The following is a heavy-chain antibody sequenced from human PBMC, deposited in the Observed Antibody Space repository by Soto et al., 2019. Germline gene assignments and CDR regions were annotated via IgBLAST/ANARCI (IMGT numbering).Heavy chain of an antibody. J-gene: IGHJ4*02. CDR1: GLTLSTGW. CDR3: TSGAAF. CDR2: ISSDGRTT. V-gene: IGHV3-74*01. Sequence: EVPLVESGGGLVQPGGSLRISCAAPGLTLSTGWMHWVRQTPGKGLVWVSRISSDGRTTNYADSVGGRFTVSWDNARNPLYLQMSSLRVEYSAVYYCTSGAAFRGQGILVTVSS. D-gene: IGHD6-25*01.